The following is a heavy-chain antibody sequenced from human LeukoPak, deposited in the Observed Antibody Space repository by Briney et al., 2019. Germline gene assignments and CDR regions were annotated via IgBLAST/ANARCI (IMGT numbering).Heavy chain of an antibody. CDR3: ARGGSYSSGWYDYYYGIDV. CDR1: GYTFTSYD. D-gene: IGHD6-19*01. CDR2: MNPNSGNT. V-gene: IGHV1-8*01. J-gene: IGHJ6*02. Sequence: HRASVKVSCKASGYTFTSYDINWVRQATGQGLEWMGWMNPNSGNTGYAQKFQGRVTMTRNTSISTAYMELSSLRSEDTAVYYCARGGSYSSGWYDYYYGIDVWGQGTTVTVSS.